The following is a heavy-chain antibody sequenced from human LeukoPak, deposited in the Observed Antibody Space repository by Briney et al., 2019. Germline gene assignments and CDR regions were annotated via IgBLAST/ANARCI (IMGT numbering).Heavy chain of an antibody. V-gene: IGHV1-69*05. D-gene: IGHD6-6*01. CDR3: ASSPRIVGRLDYYHYMDV. Sequence: ASVKVSCKASGLTLSTYAISWVRQAPGRGLEWMGGIIPMFGSAHYAQKFQDRVTITTDESTTIAYMELSSLRSEDTAVYYCASSPRIVGRLDYYHYMDVWGKGTTVTVSS. J-gene: IGHJ6*03. CDR2: IIPMFGSA. CDR1: GLTLSTYA.